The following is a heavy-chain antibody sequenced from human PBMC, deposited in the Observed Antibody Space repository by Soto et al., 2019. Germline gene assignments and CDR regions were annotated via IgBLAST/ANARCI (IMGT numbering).Heavy chain of an antibody. Sequence: EVQLVESGGGLVQPGGSLRLSCAASGFTVSSKYMPWVRQAPGKGLEWVSLIQSGGNTYYADSVKGRFTISRDTSENTLHLQMDSLRVKDTAVYYCAGDDVRCDGVRCDGIRLDFWGKGTMVTVSS. V-gene: IGHV3-66*01. CDR2: IQSGGNT. J-gene: IGHJ6*04. D-gene: IGHD2-21*01. CDR1: GFTVSSKY. CDR3: AGDDVRCDGVRCDGIRLDF.